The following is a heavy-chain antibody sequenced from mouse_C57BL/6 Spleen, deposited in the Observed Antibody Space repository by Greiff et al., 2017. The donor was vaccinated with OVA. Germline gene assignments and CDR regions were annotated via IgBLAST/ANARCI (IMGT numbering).Heavy chain of an antibody. Sequence: QVQLQQPGTDLVKPGASVKLSCKASGYTFTSYWMHWVKQRPGQGLEWIGNINPSNGGTNYTEKFKSKATLTVDKSSSTAYMQLSSLTSEDSAVYYCARGGYGSSYEGGFAYWGQGTLVTVSA. CDR2: INPSNGGT. D-gene: IGHD1-1*01. CDR3: ARGGYGSSYEGGFAY. V-gene: IGHV1-53*01. CDR1: GYTFTSYW. J-gene: IGHJ3*01.